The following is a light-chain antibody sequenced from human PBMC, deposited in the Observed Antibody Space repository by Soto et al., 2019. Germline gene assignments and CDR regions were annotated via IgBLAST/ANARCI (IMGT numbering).Light chain of an antibody. CDR2: KAS. CDR3: QQYNPSSRT. V-gene: IGKV1-5*03. Sequence: DIQMTQSPSTLSAFVGDRVTITCRASQSISTGLAWYQQKPGKVPKLLIFKASSLQSGVPSRFSRRGSWTDFTLPLSSLQPEDFATYYCQQYNPSSRTFGQGTKVEIK. J-gene: IGKJ1*01. CDR1: QSISTG.